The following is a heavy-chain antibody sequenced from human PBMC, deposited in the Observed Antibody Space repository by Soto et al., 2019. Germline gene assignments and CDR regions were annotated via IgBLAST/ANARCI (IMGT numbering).Heavy chain of an antibody. D-gene: IGHD6-19*01. CDR1: GYTFTSYG. V-gene: IGHV1-18*01. CDR2: ISAYNGNT. CDR3: AREGTVWLLQNWFDP. J-gene: IGHJ5*02. Sequence: GASVKVSFKASGYTFTSYGISWVRQAPGQGLEWMGWISAYNGNTNYAQKLQGRVTMTTDTSTSTAYMELRSLRSDDTAVYYCAREGTVWLLQNWFDPWGQGTLVTVSS.